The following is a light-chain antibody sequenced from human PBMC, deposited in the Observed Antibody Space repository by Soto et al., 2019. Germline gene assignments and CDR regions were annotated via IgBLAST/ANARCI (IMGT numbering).Light chain of an antibody. J-gene: IGKJ1*01. CDR3: QQYNNWPPWK. CDR1: QNIRNN. CDR2: GAS. V-gene: IGKV3-15*01. Sequence: EVVMTQSPASLSVSPWEIATLSCRSSQNIRNNLAWYQQKPGQSPRLLISGASTREAGIPGRFSGTGSGTEFTLIISSLQSEDFAIYYCQQYNNWPPWKFGQGTKVDIK.